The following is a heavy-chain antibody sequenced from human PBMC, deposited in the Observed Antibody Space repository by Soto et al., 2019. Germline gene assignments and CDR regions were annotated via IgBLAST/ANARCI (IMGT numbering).Heavy chain of an antibody. CDR3: ARESVDTAMVTPDFDY. D-gene: IGHD5-18*01. CDR1: GFTFSSYA. J-gene: IGHJ4*02. V-gene: IGHV3-30-3*01. Sequence: QVQLVESGGGVVQPGRSLRLSCAASGFTFSSYAMHWVRQAPGKGLEWVAVISYDGSNTYYADSVKGRFTISRDNSKNTLYLQMNSLRAEDTAVYYCARESVDTAMVTPDFDYWGQGTLVTVSS. CDR2: ISYDGSNT.